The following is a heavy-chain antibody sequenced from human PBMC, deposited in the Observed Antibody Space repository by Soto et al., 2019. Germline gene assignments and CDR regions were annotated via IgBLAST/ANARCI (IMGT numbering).Heavy chain of an antibody. CDR2: IFSNDEK. D-gene: IGHD3-3*01. CDR1: GFSLSNARMG. Sequence: EFGAKLVNDAETLALTCTVSGFSLSNARMGVSWIRQPPGKALEWLAHIFSNDEKSYSTSLKSRLTISKDTSKSQVVLTMTNMDPVDTATYYCARIQADNYDFWSGPTYGVDVWGQGTTVTVSS. J-gene: IGHJ6*02. V-gene: IGHV2-26*01. CDR3: ARIQADNYDFWSGPTYGVDV.